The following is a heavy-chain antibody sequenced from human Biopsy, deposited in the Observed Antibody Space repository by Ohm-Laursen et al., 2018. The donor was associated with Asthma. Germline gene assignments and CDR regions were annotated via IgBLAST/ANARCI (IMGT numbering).Heavy chain of an antibody. CDR1: GDSITSGGCC. V-gene: IGHV4-31*03. Sequence: TLSLTCTVSGDSITSGGCCWNWIRQHPGKGLEWIGYIHHSGTSYFNPSLKSRVSFSRDTSKNQFSQRLSSVTAADTAMYYCARIPRRSGSYFVDYWGQGTLVTVSS. CDR2: IHHSGTS. D-gene: IGHD3-22*01. J-gene: IGHJ4*02. CDR3: ARIPRRSGSYFVDY.